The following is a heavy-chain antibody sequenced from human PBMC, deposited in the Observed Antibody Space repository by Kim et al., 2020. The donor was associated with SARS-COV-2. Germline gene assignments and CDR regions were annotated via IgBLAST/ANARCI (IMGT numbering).Heavy chain of an antibody. J-gene: IGHJ4*02. V-gene: IGHV1-69*13. CDR2: IIPIFGTA. Sequence: ASVKVSCKASGGTFSSYAISWVRQAPGQGLEWMGGIIPIFGTATYAQKFQGRVTITADESTSTFYMDLSSLRSEDTAVYYCARDGGYDSSPPTSNWGQGTLVTVSS. CDR1: GGTFSSYA. D-gene: IGHD3-22*01. CDR3: ARDGGYDSSPPTSN.